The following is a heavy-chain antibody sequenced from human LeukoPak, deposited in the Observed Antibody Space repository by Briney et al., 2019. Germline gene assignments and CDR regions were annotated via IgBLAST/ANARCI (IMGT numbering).Heavy chain of an antibody. J-gene: IGHJ3*02. D-gene: IGHD2-21*01. CDR1: GFTFDDYA. V-gene: IGHV3-9*01. CDR2: ISWNSGSI. CDR3: AKDIGRFPHALDI. Sequence: GRSLRLSCAASGFTFDDYAMHWVRQAPGKGLEWVSGISWNSGSIGYADSVKGRFTISRDNAKNSLHLQMNSLRAEDTALYYCAKDIGRFPHALDIWGQGTMVTVSS.